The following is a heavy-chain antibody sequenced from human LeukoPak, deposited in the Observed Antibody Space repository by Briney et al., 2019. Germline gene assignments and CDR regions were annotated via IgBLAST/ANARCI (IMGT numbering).Heavy chain of an antibody. CDR2: IYHSGST. D-gene: IGHD2-15*01. Sequence: PSETLSLTCTVSGASISGSGYYWGWIRQPPGKGLEWIGSIYHSGSTYYNPSLKSRVTISVDTSKNQFSLKLSSVTAADTAVYYCARSLDVVVVAATGEYGFDPWGQGTLVTVSS. V-gene: IGHV4-38-2*02. CDR3: ARSLDVVVVAATGEYGFDP. CDR1: GASISGSGYY. J-gene: IGHJ5*02.